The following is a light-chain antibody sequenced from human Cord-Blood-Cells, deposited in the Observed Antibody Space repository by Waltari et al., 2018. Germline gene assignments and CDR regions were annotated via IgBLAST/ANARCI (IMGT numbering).Light chain of an antibody. V-gene: IGKV3-11*01. CDR2: DAS. J-gene: IGKJ5*01. Sequence: EIVLTQSPATLSLSPGESATLSCRASQSVSSYLAWYQQTPGQAPRLLIYDASNRATGIPARFSGSGSETDFTLTISSLEPEDFAVYYCQQRSNWPPTFGQGTRLEIK. CDR1: QSVSSY. CDR3: QQRSNWPPT.